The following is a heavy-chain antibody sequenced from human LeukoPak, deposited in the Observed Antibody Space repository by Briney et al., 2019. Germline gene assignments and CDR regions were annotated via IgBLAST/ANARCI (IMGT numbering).Heavy chain of an antibody. J-gene: IGHJ4*02. CDR3: TRRRYDFWSGYYDDY. CDR1: GFTFSGSA. V-gene: IGHV3-73*01. D-gene: IGHD3-3*01. CDR2: IRSKANGYAT. Sequence: GGSLRLSCAASGFTFSGSAMHWVRQASGKGLEGVGRIRSKANGYATAYAASVKGRFTISRGDSKNTAYLQMNSLKTEDTAVYYCTRRRYDFWSGYYDDYWGQGTLVTVSS.